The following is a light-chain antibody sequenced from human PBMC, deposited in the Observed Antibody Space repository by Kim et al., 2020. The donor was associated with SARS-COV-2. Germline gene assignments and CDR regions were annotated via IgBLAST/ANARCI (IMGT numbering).Light chain of an antibody. CDR1: QDISNY. CDR3: QHFRSYPLT. CDR2: GAS. Sequence: ASVGDRVNITWRASQDISNYLVWFQQKPGEAPKSLIYGASSLQSGVPSKFSGSGSGTDFTLTISNLQPEDSATYYCQHFRSYPLTFGGGTKVDIK. V-gene: IGKV1-16*02. J-gene: IGKJ4*01.